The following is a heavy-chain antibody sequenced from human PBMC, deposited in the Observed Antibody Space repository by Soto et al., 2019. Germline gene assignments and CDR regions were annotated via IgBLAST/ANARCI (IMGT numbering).Heavy chain of an antibody. D-gene: IGHD3-22*01. CDR3: ARDYYGSSGYDY. V-gene: IGHV4-39*02. CDR2: IYYSGST. J-gene: IGHJ4*02. Sequence: PSETLSLTCTVSGGSISSYYWGWIRQPPGKGLEWIGSIYYSGSTYYNPSLKSRVTISVDTSKNQFSLKLSSVTAADTAVYYCARDYYGSSGYDYWGQGTLVTVSS. CDR1: GGSISSYY.